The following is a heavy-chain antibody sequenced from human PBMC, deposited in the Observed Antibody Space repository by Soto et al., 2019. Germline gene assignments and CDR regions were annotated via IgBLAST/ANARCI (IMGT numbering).Heavy chain of an antibody. CDR1: GGSISSGDYY. CDR3: ARDEGGTMVRGNYFDY. V-gene: IGHV4-30-4*01. Sequence: TLSLPCTVSGGSISSGDYYWSLIRQPPGKGLEWIGYIYYSGSTYYNPSLKSRVTISVDTSKNQFSLKLSSVTAADTAVYYCARDEGGTMVRGNYFDYWGQGTLVTVSS. CDR2: IYYSGST. D-gene: IGHD3-10*01. J-gene: IGHJ4*02.